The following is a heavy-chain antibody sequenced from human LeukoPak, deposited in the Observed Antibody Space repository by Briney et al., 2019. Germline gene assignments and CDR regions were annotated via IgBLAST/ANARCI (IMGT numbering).Heavy chain of an antibody. Sequence: PSATLSLTCSVSGESITTRHYYWGWIRQPPGKGLEWIGSIYYGEATSYNPSLMSRGTITIDTPSNHFSLRLTSVTAADTAVYYCAKGGDSYKVGNYWGQGTLVTVSS. V-gene: IGHV4-39*07. CDR2: IYYGEAT. D-gene: IGHD5-24*01. CDR3: AKGGDSYKVGNY. CDR1: GESITTRHYY. J-gene: IGHJ4*02.